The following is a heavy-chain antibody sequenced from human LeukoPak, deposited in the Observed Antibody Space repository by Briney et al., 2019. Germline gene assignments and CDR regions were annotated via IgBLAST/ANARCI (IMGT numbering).Heavy chain of an antibody. CDR2: IYYSGST. J-gene: IGHJ6*03. CDR1: GGSISSSSYY. CDR3: ARVGRQLWFGELAPPDYYYYYYMDV. V-gene: IGHV4-39*07. Sequence: PSETLSLTCTVSGGSISSSSYYWGWIRQPPGKGLEWIGSIYYSGSTYYNPSLKSRVTISVDTSKNQFSLKLSSVTAADTAVYYCARVGRQLWFGELAPPDYYYYYYMDVWGKGTTVTVSS. D-gene: IGHD3-10*01.